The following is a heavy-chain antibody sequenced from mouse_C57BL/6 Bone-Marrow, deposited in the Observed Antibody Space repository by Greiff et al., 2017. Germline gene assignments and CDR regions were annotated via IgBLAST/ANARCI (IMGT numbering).Heavy chain of an antibody. J-gene: IGHJ1*03. CDR3: ARTFYDGYDGGYWYFEV. Sequence: EVMLVESGGGLVQSGRSLRLSCATSGFTFSDFYMEWVRQAPGKGLAWIAASRNKANDYTTEYSASVKGRFLVSRDTSQSILYLQMNALRAEDTAIYYCARTFYDGYDGGYWYFEVWGTGTTVTVSS. CDR1: GFTFSDFY. D-gene: IGHD2-3*01. CDR2: SRNKANDYTT. V-gene: IGHV7-1*01.